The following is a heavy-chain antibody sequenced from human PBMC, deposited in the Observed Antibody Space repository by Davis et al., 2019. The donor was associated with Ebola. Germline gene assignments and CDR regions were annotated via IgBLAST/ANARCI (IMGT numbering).Heavy chain of an antibody. CDR2: IFYTGNT. J-gene: IGHJ5*02. D-gene: IGHD6-19*01. Sequence: MPSETLSLTCTVSGDSISSYSYYWAWIRQSPGKGLEWIGSIFYTGNTFYNPSLSSRVTISIDTSKNQFSLKLSSVTAADTAVYYCASIAVAKGHWFDPWGQGTLVTVSS. CDR3: ASIAVAKGHWFDP. V-gene: IGHV4-39*01. CDR1: GDSISSYSYY.